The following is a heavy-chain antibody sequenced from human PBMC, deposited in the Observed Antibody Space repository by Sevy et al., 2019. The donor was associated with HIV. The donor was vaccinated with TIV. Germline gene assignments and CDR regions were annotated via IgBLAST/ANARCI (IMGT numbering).Heavy chain of an antibody. Sequence: GGSLRLSCEASGFSVSSNYMAWVRQAPGKGLEWVSVIYSGKSTDYRDSVNGRFTISRDSSKNTLYLQMDSLRAEDTAGYHWARVQSQTGWFDYWGQGSLVTVSS. D-gene: IGHD6-19*01. V-gene: IGHV3-53*01. CDR2: IYSGKST. J-gene: IGHJ4*02. CDR3: ARVQSQTGWFDY. CDR1: GFSVSSNY.